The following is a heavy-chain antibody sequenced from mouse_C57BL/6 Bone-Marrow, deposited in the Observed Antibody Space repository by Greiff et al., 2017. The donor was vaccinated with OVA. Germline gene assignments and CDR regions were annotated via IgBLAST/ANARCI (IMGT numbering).Heavy chain of an antibody. CDR1: GYTFTSYG. V-gene: IGHV1-81*01. CDR3: ARWGITTVVATPFAY. J-gene: IGHJ3*01. CDR2: IYPRSGNT. Sequence: QVQLQQSGAELARPGASVKLSCKASGYTFTSYGISWVKQRPGQGLEWIGEIYPRSGNTYYNEKFKGKATLTADKSSSTAYMELRSLTSEDSAVYVWARWGITTVVATPFAYWGQGTLVTVSA. D-gene: IGHD1-1*01.